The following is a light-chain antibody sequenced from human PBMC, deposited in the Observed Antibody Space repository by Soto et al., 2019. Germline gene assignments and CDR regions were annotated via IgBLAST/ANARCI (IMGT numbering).Light chain of an antibody. V-gene: IGKV1-5*03. CDR3: QHYNSYSEA. CDR1: QTISSW. J-gene: IGKJ1*01. CDR2: KAS. Sequence: DIQMTQSQSTLSVSVGDRVTITCRASQTISSWLAWYQQKPGKAPKLLIYKASTLKSGVPSRFSGSGSGTEFTLTISSLQPDDFATYYCQHYNSYSEAFGQGTKVELK.